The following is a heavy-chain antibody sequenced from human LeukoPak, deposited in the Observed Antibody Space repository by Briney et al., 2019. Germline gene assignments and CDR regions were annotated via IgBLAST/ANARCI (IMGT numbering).Heavy chain of an antibody. CDR1: GFTYSSYA. CDR3: AKDPRVGATNYFDY. CDR2: ISGSGGST. V-gene: IGHV3-23*01. D-gene: IGHD1-26*01. J-gene: IGHJ4*02. Sequence: GGSLRLSCAASGFTYSSYAMSWVRQTPGKGLEWVSTISGSGGSTYYADSVKGRFTTSRDNSENTLHLQMKSLRAEDTAVYYCAKDPRVGATNYFDYWGQGTLVTVSS.